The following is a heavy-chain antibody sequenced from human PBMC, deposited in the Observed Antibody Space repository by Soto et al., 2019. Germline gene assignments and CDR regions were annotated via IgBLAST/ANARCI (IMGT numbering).Heavy chain of an antibody. CDR3: ARDNVHEIVGASAFDY. Sequence: GGSLRLSCAASGFTFSSYWMSWVRQAPGKGLEWVANIKQDGSEKYYVDSVKGRFTISRDNAKNSLYLQMNSLRAEDTAVYYCARDNVHEIVGASAFDYWGHGTLVTVSS. D-gene: IGHD1-26*01. CDR1: GFTFSSYW. CDR2: IKQDGSEK. V-gene: IGHV3-7*05. J-gene: IGHJ4*01.